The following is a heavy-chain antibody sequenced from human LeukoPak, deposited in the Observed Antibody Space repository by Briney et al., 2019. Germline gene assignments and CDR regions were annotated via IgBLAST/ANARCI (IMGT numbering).Heavy chain of an antibody. D-gene: IGHD6-13*01. CDR2: IKQDGSER. V-gene: IGHV3-7*04. CDR3: AKDGYSSSWYVDY. J-gene: IGHJ4*02. CDR1: GFDFSDYW. Sequence: GGSLRLSCAASGFDFSDYWMTWVRQAPGKGLEWVANIKQDGSERSYVASVKGRFTISRDNAKNSLYLQMNSPRAEDTAVYYCAKDGYSSSWYVDYWGQGTLVTVSS.